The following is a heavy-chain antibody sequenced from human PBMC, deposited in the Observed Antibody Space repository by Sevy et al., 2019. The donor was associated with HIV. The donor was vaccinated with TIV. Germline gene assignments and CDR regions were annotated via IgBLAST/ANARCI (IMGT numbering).Heavy chain of an antibody. CDR1: GYTFSDSGYY. V-gene: IGHV1-2*02. J-gene: IGHJ6*02. Sequence: ASVKVSCKASGYTFSDSGYYVHWVRQAPGQGLEWMGWINPKSGATNYAQKFQGRVTMTRDTSVSTANMELTGLTSDDTAVYYCARESYDFWTGPVDYDYGIDVWGQGTTVTVSS. CDR2: INPKSGAT. CDR3: ARESYDFWTGPVDYDYGIDV. D-gene: IGHD3-3*01.